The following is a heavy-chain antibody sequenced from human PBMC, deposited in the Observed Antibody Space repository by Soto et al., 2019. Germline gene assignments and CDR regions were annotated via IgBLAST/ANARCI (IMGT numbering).Heavy chain of an antibody. CDR3: ARESEEIPSNFDY. J-gene: IGHJ4*02. Sequence: VGSVRLSCAASGFTFTRYSMNCVRQSPGKGLEWVSSISSTTNYIYYGDSMKGRFTISRDNAKNSLYLEMNSLRAEDTAVYYCARESEEIPSNFDYRGQGTLVSVS. D-gene: IGHD2-2*02. V-gene: IGHV3-21*06. CDR2: ISSTTNYI. CDR1: GFTFTRYS.